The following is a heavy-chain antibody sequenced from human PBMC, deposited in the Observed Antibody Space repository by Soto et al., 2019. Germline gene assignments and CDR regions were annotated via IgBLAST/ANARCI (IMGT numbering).Heavy chain of an antibody. CDR2: IIPILGIA. CDR3: AREEGWFGGAGAFDI. V-gene: IGHV1-69*08. Sequence: QVQLVQSGAEVKKPGSSVKVSCKASGGTFSSYTISWVRQAPGQGLEWMGRIIPILGIANYAQKFQGRVTITADKSTSTAYMELSSLRSEDTAVYHCAREEGWFGGAGAFDIWGQGTMVTVSS. CDR1: GGTFSSYT. J-gene: IGHJ3*02. D-gene: IGHD3-10*01.